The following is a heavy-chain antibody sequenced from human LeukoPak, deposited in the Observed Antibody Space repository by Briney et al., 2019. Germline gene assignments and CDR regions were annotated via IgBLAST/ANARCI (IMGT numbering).Heavy chain of an antibody. D-gene: IGHD3-22*01. CDR3: ARGLYYYDSSGFDY. CDR2: INHSGST. CDR1: GGSFSGYY. J-gene: IGHJ4*02. Sequence: SEALSLTCAVYGGSFSGYYWSWIRQPPGKGLEWIGEINHSGSTNYNPSLKSRVTISVDTSKNQFSLKLSSVTAADTAVYYCARGLYYYDSSGFDYWGQGTLVTVS. V-gene: IGHV4-34*01.